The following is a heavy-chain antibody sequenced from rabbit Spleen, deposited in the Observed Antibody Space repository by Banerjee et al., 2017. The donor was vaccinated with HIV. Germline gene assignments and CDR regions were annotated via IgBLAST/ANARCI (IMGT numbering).Heavy chain of an antibody. CDR3: ARDTGTSFSTYGMDL. Sequence: QEQLEESGGGLVKPEGSLTLTCKASGFPFSSSYWICWVRQAPGKGLEWIACIYGGSSGDTYYASWAKGRFTISKTSSTTVTLQMTSLTAADTATYFCARDTGTSFSTYGMDLWGPGTLVTVS. V-gene: IGHV1S45*01. D-gene: IGHD8-1*01. CDR2: IYGGSSGDT. CDR1: GFPFSSSYW. J-gene: IGHJ6*01.